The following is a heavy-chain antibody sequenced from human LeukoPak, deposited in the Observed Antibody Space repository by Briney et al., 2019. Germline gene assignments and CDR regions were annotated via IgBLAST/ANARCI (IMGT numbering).Heavy chain of an antibody. V-gene: IGHV4-39*01. CDR3: ARISIVVVPGYFDY. J-gene: IGHJ4*02. D-gene: IGHD2-2*01. CDR2: ISYRGST. Sequence: SETLSLTCTVSGGSFSSSSYQWGWIRQPPGKGLEWIGTISYRGSTYYSPSLKSRVTVSVDTSKNQFSLKLSSVTAADTAVYYCARISIVVVPGYFDYWGQGTLVTVSS. CDR1: GGSFSSSSYQ.